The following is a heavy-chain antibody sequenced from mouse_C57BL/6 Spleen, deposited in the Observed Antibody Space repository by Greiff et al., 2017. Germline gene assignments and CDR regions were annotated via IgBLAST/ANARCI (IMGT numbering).Heavy chain of an antibody. Sequence: EVQGVESGGGLVKPGGSLKLSCAASGFTFSSYAMSWVRQPPEKRLEWVATISDGGSYTYYPDNVKGRFTISRDNAKNNLYLQMSHLKSEDTAMYYCARGGGSSYPYYCDYWGQGTTLTVSS. V-gene: IGHV5-4*01. J-gene: IGHJ2*01. D-gene: IGHD1-1*01. CDR2: ISDGGSYT. CDR3: ARGGGSSYPYYCDY. CDR1: GFTFSSYA.